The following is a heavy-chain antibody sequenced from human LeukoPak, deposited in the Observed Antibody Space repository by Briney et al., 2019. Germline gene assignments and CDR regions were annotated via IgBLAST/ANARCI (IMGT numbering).Heavy chain of an antibody. J-gene: IGHJ4*02. CDR1: GFSFSTYA. CDR3: ANWIGSSSRDY. CDR2: INSNGDGI. Sequence: GGSLRLSCAASGFSFSTYAMTWVRQAPGKGLEWVSGINSNGDGIYYADSVRGRFTISRDNSNNALYLQMDSLRAEDTAVYYCANWIGSSSRDYWGQGTLVTVSS. V-gene: IGHV3-23*01. D-gene: IGHD6-6*01.